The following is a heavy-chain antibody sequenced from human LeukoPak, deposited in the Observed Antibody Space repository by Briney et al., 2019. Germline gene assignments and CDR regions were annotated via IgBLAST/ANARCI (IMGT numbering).Heavy chain of an antibody. V-gene: IGHV3-21*01. J-gene: IGHJ4*02. CDR2: ISSSSSYI. CDR1: GFTFSSYS. D-gene: IGHD4-17*01. CDR3: ARDRSNDDYGDYAPFDY. Sequence: GGSLRLSCAASGFTFSSYSMNWVRQAPGKGLEWVSSISSSSSYIYYADSVKGRFTISRDNAKNSLYLQMNSLRAEDTAVYYCARDRSNDDYGDYAPFDYWGQGTLVTVSS.